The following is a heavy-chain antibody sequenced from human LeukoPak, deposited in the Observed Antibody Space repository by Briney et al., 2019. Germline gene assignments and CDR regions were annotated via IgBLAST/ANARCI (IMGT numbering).Heavy chain of an antibody. CDR2: ISGSGGST. V-gene: IGHV3-23*01. CDR3: ARDGITIFGVVQYYYYYYMDV. J-gene: IGHJ6*03. Sequence: GGSLRLSCAASGFTFSSYAMSWVRQAPGKGLEWVSAISGSGGSTYYADSVKGRFTISRDNAKNSLYLQMNSLRAEDTAVYYCARDGITIFGVVQYYYYYYMDVWGKGTTVTVSS. D-gene: IGHD3-3*01. CDR1: GFTFSSYA.